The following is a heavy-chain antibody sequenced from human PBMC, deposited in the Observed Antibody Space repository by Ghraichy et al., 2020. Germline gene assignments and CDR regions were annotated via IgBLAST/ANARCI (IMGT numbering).Heavy chain of an antibody. Sequence: SQTLSLTCTVSGGSVSSGSYYWSWIRQPPGKGLEWIGYIYYSGSTNYNPSLKSRVTISVDTSKNQFSLKLSSVTAADTAVYYCARLGGLGSGFYFDYWGQGTLVTVSS. CDR2: IYYSGST. CDR1: GGSVSSGSYY. CDR3: ARLGGLGSGFYFDY. D-gene: IGHD3-3*01. V-gene: IGHV4-61*01. J-gene: IGHJ4*02.